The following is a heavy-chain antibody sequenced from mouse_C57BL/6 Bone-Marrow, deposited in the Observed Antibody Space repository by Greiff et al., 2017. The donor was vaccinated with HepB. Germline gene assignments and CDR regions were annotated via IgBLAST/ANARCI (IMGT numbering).Heavy chain of an antibody. CDR1: GFTFSDYG. CDR3: ARRYYRYYAMDY. CDR2: ISSGSSTI. Sequence: EVKLVESGGGLVKPGGSLKLSCAASGFTFSDYGMHWVRQAPEKGLEWVAYISSGSSTIYYADTVKGRFTISRDNAKNTLFLQMNSLRSEDTAMYYCARRYYRYYAMDYWGQGTSVTVSS. V-gene: IGHV5-17*01. D-gene: IGHD1-1*01. J-gene: IGHJ4*01.